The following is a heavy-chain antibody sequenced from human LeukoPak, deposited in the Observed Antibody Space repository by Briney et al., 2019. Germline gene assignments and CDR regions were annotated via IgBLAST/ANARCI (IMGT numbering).Heavy chain of an antibody. J-gene: IGHJ5*02. CDR2: IYYSGST. CDR3: ARIVTRGGYSCWFDP. V-gene: IGHV4-31*03. Sequence: SETLSLTCTVSGGSISSGGYYWSWIRQHPGKGLEWIGYIYYSGSTYSNPSLKSRVTISVDPSKNQFSLKLSSVTAADTAVYYCARIVTRGGYSCWFDPWGQGTLVTVSS. CDR1: GGSISSGGYY. D-gene: IGHD3-22*01.